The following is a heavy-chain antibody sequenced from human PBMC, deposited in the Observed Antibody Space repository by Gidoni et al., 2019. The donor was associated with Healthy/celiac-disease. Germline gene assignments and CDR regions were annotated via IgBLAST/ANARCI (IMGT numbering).Heavy chain of an antibody. V-gene: IGHV3-48*01. J-gene: IGHJ4*02. CDR2: ISSSSSTI. D-gene: IGHD3-22*01. CDR3: VFDYYDSSGMGY. CDR1: GLTFSSYS. Sequence: EVQLVESGGGLVQPGGSLRLPCAASGLTFSSYSMNWVRQAPGKGLEWVAYISSSSSTIYYADSVKGRFTISRDNAKNSLYLQMNSLRAEDTAVYYCVFDYYDSSGMGYWGQGTLVTVSS.